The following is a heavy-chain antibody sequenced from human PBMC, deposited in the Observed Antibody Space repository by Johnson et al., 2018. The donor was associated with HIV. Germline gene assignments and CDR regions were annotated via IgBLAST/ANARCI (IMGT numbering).Heavy chain of an antibody. CDR2: IYTGGTT. V-gene: IGHV3-53*01. D-gene: IGHD4-11*01. CDR3: ATVNYNAFDM. Sequence: VQLVESGGGVVRPGGALRLSCAASADFPVSRNYMSWVRQAPGKGLEWVSVIYTGGTTYYAHSVKGRFTISRDRSRTTVYLQMNSLRAEDTAVYYCATVNYNAFDMWGQGTMVTVSS. J-gene: IGHJ3*02. CDR1: ADFPVSRNY.